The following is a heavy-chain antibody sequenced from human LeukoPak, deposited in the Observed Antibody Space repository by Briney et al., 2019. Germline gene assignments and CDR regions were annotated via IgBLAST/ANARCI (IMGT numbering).Heavy chain of an antibody. CDR1: GFTFSSYE. CDR2: ISSSGSTI. CDR3: AKDRGWELPGAFDY. D-gene: IGHD1-26*01. J-gene: IGHJ4*02. V-gene: IGHV3-48*03. Sequence: GGSLRLSCAASGFTFSSYEMNWVRQAPGKGLEWVSYISSSGSTIYYADSVKGRFTISRDNSKNTLYLQMNSLRAEDTAVYYCAKDRGWELPGAFDYWGQGTLVTVSS.